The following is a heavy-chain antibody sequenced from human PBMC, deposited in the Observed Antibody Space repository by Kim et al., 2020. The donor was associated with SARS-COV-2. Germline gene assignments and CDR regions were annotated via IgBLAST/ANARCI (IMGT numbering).Heavy chain of an antibody. Sequence: GGSLRLSCAASGFFFDDYAMHWVRQAPGKGLEWVSGISWNSGSIGYADSVKGRFTIARDNANNSMYLQMNSLRAEDTALYYCAKAHGSGSDYSYFDYCGHRILLTVST. V-gene: IGHV3-9*01. CDR1: GFFFDDYA. J-gene: IGHJ4*01. CDR2: ISWNSGSI. CDR3: AKAHGSGSDYSYFDY. D-gene: IGHD3-10*01.